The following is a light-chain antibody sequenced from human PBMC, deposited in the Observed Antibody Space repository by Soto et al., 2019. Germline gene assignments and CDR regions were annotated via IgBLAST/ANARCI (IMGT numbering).Light chain of an antibody. CDR1: QIVSSSY. J-gene: IGKJ2*01. V-gene: IGKV3-20*01. CDR3: QLYGNSPMYT. CDR2: GAS. Sequence: EIVLTQSPGTLSLSPGQRATLSCRASQIVSSSYLAWYQQKPGQAPRLLIYGASSRATGIPDRFSGSGSGTDFTLSISGLESEDFAVYYCQLYGNSPMYTFGQGTKLEIK.